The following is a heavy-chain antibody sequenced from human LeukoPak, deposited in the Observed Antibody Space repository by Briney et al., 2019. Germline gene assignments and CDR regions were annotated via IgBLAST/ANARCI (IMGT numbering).Heavy chain of an antibody. CDR3: ARLGRGYSYGGFDY. Sequence: SETLSLTCTVSGGSISDNSGTYYWSWVRQSAGKGLEWIGRIYPSGSTAYNPSLESRVTISVDTSKNQFSLNLNSVTAADTAVYYCARLGRGYSYGGFDYWGQGTLVTVSS. V-gene: IGHV4-61*02. CDR1: GGSISDNSGTYY. CDR2: IYPSGST. D-gene: IGHD5-18*01. J-gene: IGHJ4*02.